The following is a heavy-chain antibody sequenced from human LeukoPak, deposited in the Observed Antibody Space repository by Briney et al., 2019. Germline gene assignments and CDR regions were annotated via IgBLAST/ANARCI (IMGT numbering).Heavy chain of an antibody. CDR1: GGSFSGYY. CDR3: ARGRDYDILTGYPRVTFDY. J-gene: IGHJ4*02. V-gene: IGHV4-34*01. D-gene: IGHD3-9*01. CDR2: INHSGST. Sequence: SETLSLTCAVYGGSFSGYYGSWIRQLPGKGLEWIGEINHSGSTNYNPSLKSRVTISVGTSKNQFSLKLSSVTAADTAVYYCARGRDYDILTGYPRVTFDYWGQGTLVTVSS.